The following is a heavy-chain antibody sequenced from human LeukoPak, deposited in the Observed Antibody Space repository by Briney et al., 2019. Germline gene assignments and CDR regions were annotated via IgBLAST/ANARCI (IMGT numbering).Heavy chain of an antibody. CDR1: GFAFGTYA. V-gene: IGHV3-23*01. CDR2: ISANGQAT. CDR3: ARDPYNTILYRLVY. J-gene: IGHJ4*02. Sequence: GGSLRLSCAGSGFAFGTYAMSWVRQVPGGWREWVSSISANGQATYYADSVEGRFTISRDNSKNTLYLQLNSLRAEDTATYYCARDPYNTILYRLVYWGQGTLVTVSS. D-gene: IGHD3-10*01.